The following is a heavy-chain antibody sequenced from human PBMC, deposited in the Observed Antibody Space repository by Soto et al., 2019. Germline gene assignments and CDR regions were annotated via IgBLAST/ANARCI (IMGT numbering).Heavy chain of an antibody. CDR3: AREEGYCSSTSCYEFDY. D-gene: IGHD2-2*01. V-gene: IGHV4-31*03. J-gene: IGHJ4*02. CDR1: GGSISIGGYY. Sequence: SDTLSLTCTVSGGSISIGGYYWSWIRQHPGKGLEWIGYIYYSGSTYYNPSLKSRVTISVDTSKNQFSLKLSSVTAADTAVYYCAREEGYCSSTSCYEFDYWGQGTLVTVSS. CDR2: IYYSGST.